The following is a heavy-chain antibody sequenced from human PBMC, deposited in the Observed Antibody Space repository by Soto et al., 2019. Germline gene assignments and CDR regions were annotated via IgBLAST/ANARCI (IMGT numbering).Heavy chain of an antibody. CDR1: GFTFSSYA. CDR2: ISGSGGST. V-gene: IGHV3-23*01. J-gene: IGHJ6*03. D-gene: IGHD3-9*01. CDR3: APAGDILTGYTYYYYYYMDV. Sequence: EVQLLESGGGLVQPGGSLRLSCAASGFTFSSYAMSWVRQAPGKGLEWVSAISGSGGSTYYADSVKGRFTISRDNSKNTLYLQMNSLRAEDTAVYYCAPAGDILTGYTYYYYYYMDVWGKGTTVTVSS.